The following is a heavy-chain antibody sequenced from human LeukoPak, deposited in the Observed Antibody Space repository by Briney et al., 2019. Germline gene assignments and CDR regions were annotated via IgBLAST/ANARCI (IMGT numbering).Heavy chain of an antibody. Sequence: PSETLSLTCTVSGGSISSSTYYWGWIRQPPGKGLEWIGTIYYSGTTYYNPSLKSPVTISVDTSKNQFSLKLTSVTAADTAAYYCARQEYSNSYFDHWGRGTLVTVSS. D-gene: IGHD6-6*01. V-gene: IGHV4-39*01. CDR2: IYYSGTT. CDR3: ARQEYSNSYFDH. J-gene: IGHJ4*02. CDR1: GGSISSSTYY.